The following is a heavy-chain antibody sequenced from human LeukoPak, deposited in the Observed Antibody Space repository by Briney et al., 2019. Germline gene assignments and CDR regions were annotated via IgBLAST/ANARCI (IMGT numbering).Heavy chain of an antibody. V-gene: IGHV4-59*01. CDR1: GGSINSYY. CDR3: ARAYSPYSSSSIGTFDY. CDR2: IYHSGSA. D-gene: IGHD6-6*01. J-gene: IGHJ4*02. Sequence: SETLSLTCTVSGGSINSYYWSWIRQPPGKGLEWIGYIYHSGSANYKPSLKSRVTISVDTSKNQFSLKLSSVTAADTAVYYCARAYSPYSSSSIGTFDYWGQGTLVTVSS.